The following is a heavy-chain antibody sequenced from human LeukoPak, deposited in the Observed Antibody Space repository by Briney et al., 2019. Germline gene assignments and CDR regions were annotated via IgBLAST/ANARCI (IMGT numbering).Heavy chain of an antibody. V-gene: IGHV1-2*02. J-gene: IGHJ4*02. Sequence: ASVKVSCKASGYTFTGYCLHWVRQAPGQGLEWMGWINPNSGDTHYARNFQGRVSMTSDTSINTAYMEMSRLRSDDTAIFYCTTLTWSDHFSDFDCWGQGTPVTVSS. CDR2: INPNSGDT. CDR1: GYTFTGYC. CDR3: TTLTWSDHFSDFDC. D-gene: IGHD3-3*01.